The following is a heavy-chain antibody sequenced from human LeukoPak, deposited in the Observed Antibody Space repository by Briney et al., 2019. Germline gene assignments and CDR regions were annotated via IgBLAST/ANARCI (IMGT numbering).Heavy chain of an antibody. Sequence: NPSETLSLTCTVSGGSISSSSYYWGWIRQPPGKGLEWIGSIYYSGSTYYNPSLKSRVTISVDTSKNQFSLKLSSVTAADTAVYYCAREDYGSGSGYWGQGTLVTVSS. CDR1: GGSISSSSYY. J-gene: IGHJ4*02. CDR3: AREDYGSGSGY. D-gene: IGHD3-10*01. CDR2: IYYSGST. V-gene: IGHV4-39*07.